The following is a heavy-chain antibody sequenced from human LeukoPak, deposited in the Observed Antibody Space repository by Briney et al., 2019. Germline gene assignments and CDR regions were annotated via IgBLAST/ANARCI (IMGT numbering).Heavy chain of an antibody. J-gene: IGHJ4*02. D-gene: IGHD5-24*01. CDR2: INPSGGST. Sequence: GASVKVSCKASGYTFTSYYMHWVRQAPGQGLEWMGIINPSGGSTSYAQKFQGRVTMTGDTSTSTVYMELSSLRSEDTAVYYCAREMATNPYDYWGQGTLVTVSS. CDR1: GYTFTSYY. V-gene: IGHV1-46*01. CDR3: AREMATNPYDY.